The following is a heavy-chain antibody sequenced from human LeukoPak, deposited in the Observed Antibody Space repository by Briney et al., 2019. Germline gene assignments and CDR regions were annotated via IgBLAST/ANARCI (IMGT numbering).Heavy chain of an antibody. CDR3: VRVDSSGYGLHWGLDY. J-gene: IGHJ4*02. Sequence: PGGSLRLSCTVSGFTVSSNSMSWVRQAPGKGLEWVSFIYSDNTHYSDSVKGRFTISRDNSKNTLYLQMNSLRAEDTAVYYCVRVDSSGYGLHWGLDYWGQGTLVTVSS. D-gene: IGHD3-22*01. CDR2: IYSDNT. V-gene: IGHV3-53*01. CDR1: GFTVSSNS.